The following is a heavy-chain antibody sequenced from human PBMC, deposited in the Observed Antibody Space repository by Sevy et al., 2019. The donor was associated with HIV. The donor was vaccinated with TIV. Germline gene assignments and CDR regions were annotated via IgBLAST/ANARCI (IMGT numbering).Heavy chain of an antibody. CDR2: MYHRGTT. Sequence: SETLSLTCSVSGDSISSSHWWSWVRQTPGKGLEWIGDMYHRGTTNYNPSLKSRVIISVDKSKNQFSLKLTSVTAEDTAVYYCAAGAGTDVLGYYFGSWGQGTQVTVSS. J-gene: IGHJ4*02. CDR1: GDSISSSHW. D-gene: IGHD6-19*01. CDR3: AAGAGTDVLGYYFGS. V-gene: IGHV4-4*02.